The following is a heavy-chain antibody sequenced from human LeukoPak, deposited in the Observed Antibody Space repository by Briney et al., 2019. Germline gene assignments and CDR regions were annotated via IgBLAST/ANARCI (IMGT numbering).Heavy chain of an antibody. V-gene: IGHV1-69*04. Sequence: GAPVKVSCKASGGTFSSYAISWVRQAPGQGLEWMGRIIPILGIANYAQKFQGRVTITADKSTSTAYMELSSLRSEDTAVYYCARDVEMATPNFDYWGQGTLVTVSS. CDR3: ARDVEMATPNFDY. CDR1: GGTFSSYA. J-gene: IGHJ4*02. D-gene: IGHD5-24*01. CDR2: IIPILGIA.